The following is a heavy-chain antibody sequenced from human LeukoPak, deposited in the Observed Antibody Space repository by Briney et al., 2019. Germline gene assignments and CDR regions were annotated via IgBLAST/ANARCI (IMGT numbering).Heavy chain of an antibody. Sequence: SQTLSLTCTVSGGSISSGSYSWSWIRQPAGRGREGIGRIYTSGSTNYNPSLKSRVTISVYTPQHQFSLKLSSVTAADTAVYYCARESPLLWGAFDIWGQGTMVTVSS. CDR3: ARESPLLWGAFDI. CDR1: GGSISSGSYS. CDR2: IYTSGST. V-gene: IGHV4-61*02. J-gene: IGHJ3*02. D-gene: IGHD3-10*01.